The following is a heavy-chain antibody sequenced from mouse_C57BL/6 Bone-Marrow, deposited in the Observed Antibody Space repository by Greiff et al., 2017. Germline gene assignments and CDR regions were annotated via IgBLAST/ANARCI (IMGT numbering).Heavy chain of an antibody. CDR2: FYPGSGSI. CDR1: GYTFTEYT. D-gene: IGHD1-1*01. J-gene: IGHJ3*01. CDR3: ARHEGLRYLFAY. V-gene: IGHV1-62-2*01. Sequence: VKLQESGAELVKPGASVKLSCKASGYTFTEYTIHWVKQRSGQGLEWIGWFYPGSGSIKYNEKFKDKATLTADKSSSTGYMELSRLTSEDSAVYFCARHEGLRYLFAYWGQGTLVTVSA.